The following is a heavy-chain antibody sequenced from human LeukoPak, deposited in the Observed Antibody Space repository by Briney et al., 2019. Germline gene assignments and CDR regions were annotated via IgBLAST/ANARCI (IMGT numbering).Heavy chain of an antibody. CDR1: GFMFSNYV. J-gene: IGHJ4*02. CDR3: AKGGRGSYYSDS. CDR2: ISASGGTT. V-gene: IGHV3-23*01. Sequence: AGGSLSLSCAAAGFMFSNYVMYWVRQAPGKGLEWVSVISASGGTTDYADSVKGRFTISRDNSKNTLYLQMNSLRAEDTAVYFCAKGGRGSYYSDSWGQGTLVTVSS. D-gene: IGHD3-10*01.